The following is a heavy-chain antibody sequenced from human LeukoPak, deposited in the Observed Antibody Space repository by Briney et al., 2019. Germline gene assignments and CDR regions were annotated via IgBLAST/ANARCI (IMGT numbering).Heavy chain of an antibody. D-gene: IGHD1-1*01. Sequence: GGSLRLSCAASGFTFSNYAMHWVRQAPGKGLEWVAVISYDGNYQYYTDSVKGRFTFSRDNSKNTLYLQMNSLTTEDTAVYYCARDLEDLTYYYYYMDVWGKGTTITVSS. J-gene: IGHJ6*03. CDR2: ISYDGNYQ. V-gene: IGHV3-30*04. CDR3: ARDLEDLTYYYYYMDV. CDR1: GFTFSNYA.